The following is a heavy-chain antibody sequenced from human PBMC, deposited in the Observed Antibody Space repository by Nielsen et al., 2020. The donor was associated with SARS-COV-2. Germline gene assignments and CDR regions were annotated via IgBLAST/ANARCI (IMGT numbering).Heavy chain of an antibody. CDR3: ARDGVGYYYYMDV. D-gene: IGHD3-3*01. Sequence: SVKGRFTISRDTSRNTLFLQMNSLRDDDTGVYYCARDGVGYYYYMDVWGKGTTVTVSS. J-gene: IGHJ6*03. V-gene: IGHV3-66*01.